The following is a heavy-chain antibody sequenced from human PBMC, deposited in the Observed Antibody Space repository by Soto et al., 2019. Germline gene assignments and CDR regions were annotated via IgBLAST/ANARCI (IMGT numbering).Heavy chain of an antibody. CDR3: ARHTPAISISDH. Sequence: PSETLSLTCTVSGGSISSSRYYWGLIRQPPGKGLEWIGSIYYSGSTYYNPSLKSRVTISVDTSKNQFSLKLSSVTAADTAVYYCARHTPAISISDHWGQGTLVTVSS. J-gene: IGHJ4*02. V-gene: IGHV4-39*01. CDR2: IYYSGST. D-gene: IGHD2-15*01. CDR1: GGSISSSRYY.